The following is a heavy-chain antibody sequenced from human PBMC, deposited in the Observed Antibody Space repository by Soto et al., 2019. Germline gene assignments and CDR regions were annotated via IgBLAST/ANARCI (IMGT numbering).Heavy chain of an antibody. CDR1: GFIFSTYT. Sequence: QVQLVESGGGVVQPGRSLRLSCAASGFIFSTYTMHWVRQAPGKGLEWLTVMSYDGSQKYYADSVKGRLTISRDNSKNTLYLQMTSLRAEDTADYHCAIAKSSSWHNFDYWGQGTLVTVSS. D-gene: IGHD6-13*01. CDR2: MSYDGSQK. CDR3: AIAKSSSWHNFDY. J-gene: IGHJ4*02. V-gene: IGHV3-30-3*01.